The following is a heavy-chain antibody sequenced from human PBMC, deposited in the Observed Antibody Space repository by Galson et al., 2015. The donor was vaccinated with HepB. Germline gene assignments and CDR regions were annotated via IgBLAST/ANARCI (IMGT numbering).Heavy chain of an antibody. Sequence: SLRLSCAASGFTFSSYWMHWVRQAPGKGLEYVSAISSNGGSTYYADSVKGRFTISRDNSKNTLYLQMGSLRAEDMAVYYCARVAYCGGDCYSNWYFDLWGRGTLVTVSS. D-gene: IGHD2-21*01. V-gene: IGHV3-64*02. J-gene: IGHJ2*01. CDR1: GFTFSSYW. CDR3: ARVAYCGGDCYSNWYFDL. CDR2: ISSNGGST.